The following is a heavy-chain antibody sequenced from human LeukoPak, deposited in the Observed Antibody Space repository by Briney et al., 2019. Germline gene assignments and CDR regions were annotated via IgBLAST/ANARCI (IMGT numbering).Heavy chain of an antibody. CDR2: IYYSGST. Sequence: SETLSLACTVSGGSISSSSYYWGWIRQPPGKGLEWIGSIYYSGSTYYNPSLKSRVTISVDTSKNQFSLKLSSVTAADTAVYYCARHALDHFDYWGQGTLVTVSS. CDR1: GGSISSSSYY. J-gene: IGHJ4*02. CDR3: ARHALDHFDY. V-gene: IGHV4-39*01.